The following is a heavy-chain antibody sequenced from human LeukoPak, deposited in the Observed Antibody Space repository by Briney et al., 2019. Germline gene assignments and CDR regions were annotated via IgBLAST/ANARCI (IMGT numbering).Heavy chain of an antibody. D-gene: IGHD3-10*01. CDR1: GYIFTAPY. CDR3: ARDTWFGNYYLDV. CDR2: IHPKSGDT. J-gene: IGHJ6*03. V-gene: IGHV1-2*02. Sequence: RASVKVSCKASGYIFTAPYVHWVRQAPGQGLEWMGWIHPKSGDTNFAQRFQGRVTLTSDTTLNTIYVELSGLRSDDTAKIYCARDTWFGNYYLDVWGSGTTVTVSS.